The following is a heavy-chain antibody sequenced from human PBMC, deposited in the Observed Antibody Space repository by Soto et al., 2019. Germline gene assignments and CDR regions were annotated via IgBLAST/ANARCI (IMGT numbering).Heavy chain of an antibody. CDR3: ARQFIDGDYQY. CDR1: GGTFTTYP. V-gene: IGHV1-69*01. Sequence: QVQLVQSGAEVKKPGSSVKVSCKASGGTFTTYPINWVRQAPGQGLEWMGGIIPMFGTTNYAQKFQGRVTITADESTSTAYMELSSLRYEDTAMYYCARQFIDGDYQYWGQGTLVTVSS. J-gene: IGHJ4*02. CDR2: IIPMFGTT. D-gene: IGHD4-17*01.